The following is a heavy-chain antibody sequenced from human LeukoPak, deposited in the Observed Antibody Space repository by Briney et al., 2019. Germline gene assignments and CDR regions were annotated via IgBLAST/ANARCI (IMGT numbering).Heavy chain of an antibody. CDR3: AAPVVGNAFDI. J-gene: IGHJ3*02. CDR1: GFTFTSSA. D-gene: IGHD2-15*01. V-gene: IGHV1-58*01. Sequence: VASVKVSCKASGFTFTSSAVQWVRQARGQRLEWIGWIVVGSGNTNYAQKFQERVTITRDMSTSTAYMELSSLRSEDTAVDYCAAPVVGNAFDIWGQGTMVTVSS. CDR2: IVVGSGNT.